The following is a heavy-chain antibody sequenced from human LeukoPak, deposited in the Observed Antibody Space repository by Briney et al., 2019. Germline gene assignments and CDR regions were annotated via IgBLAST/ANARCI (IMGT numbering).Heavy chain of an antibody. D-gene: IGHD6-13*01. CDR3: AKLLAAAGTRQFDY. CDR2: INSDGSST. J-gene: IGHJ4*02. Sequence: GGSLRLSCAASGFTFSSYWMHWVRQAPGKGLVWVSRINSDGSSTSYADSVKGRFTISRDNAKNTLYLQMNSLRAEDTAVYYCAKLLAAAGTRQFDYWGQGTLVTVSS. V-gene: IGHV3-74*01. CDR1: GFTFSSYW.